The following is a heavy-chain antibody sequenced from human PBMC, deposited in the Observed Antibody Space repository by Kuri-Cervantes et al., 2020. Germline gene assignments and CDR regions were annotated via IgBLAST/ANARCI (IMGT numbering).Heavy chain of an antibody. CDR3: ARAAYSSSSPFDY. J-gene: IGHJ4*02. CDR2: IYHSGST. D-gene: IGHD6-6*01. CDR1: GGSISSSNW. Sequence: GSLRLSCAVSGGSISSSNWWSWVRQPPGKGLEWIGEIYHSGSTKYNPSLKSRVTISVDTSKNQFSLNLSSVTAADTAVYYCARAAYSSSSPFDYWGQGTLVTVSS. V-gene: IGHV4-4*02.